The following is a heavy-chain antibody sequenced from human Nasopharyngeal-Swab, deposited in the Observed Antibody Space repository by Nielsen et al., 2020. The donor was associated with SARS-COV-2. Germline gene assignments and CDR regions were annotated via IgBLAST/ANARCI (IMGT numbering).Heavy chain of an antibody. V-gene: IGHV1-3*01. J-gene: IGHJ6*03. CDR1: GYTFTSYA. CDR3: ARGHSRGVSPAAPWDYYYYMDV. D-gene: IGHD2-2*01. Sequence: ASVKVSCKASGYTFTSYAMHWVRQAPGQRLEWMGWINAGNGNTKYSQKFQGRVTITRDTSASTAYMELSSLRSEDTAVYYCARGHSRGVSPAAPWDYYYYMDVWGRGTTVTVSS. CDR2: INAGNGNT.